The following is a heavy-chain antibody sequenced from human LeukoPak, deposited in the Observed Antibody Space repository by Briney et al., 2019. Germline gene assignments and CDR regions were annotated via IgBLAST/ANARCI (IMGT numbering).Heavy chain of an antibody. CDR1: GESFSGYY. V-gene: IGHV4-34*01. CDR3: ARGAQTNYDKAPVDS. D-gene: IGHD3-22*01. J-gene: IGHJ4*02. CDR2: INHSGST. Sequence: SETLSLTCAVYGESFSGYYWSWIRQPPGRGLEGIGEINHSGSTNYNPSLKSRVTISVDTSKSQFSLKLNSMNAADTSVYYSARGAQTNYDKAPVDSWGQGTLVTVSS.